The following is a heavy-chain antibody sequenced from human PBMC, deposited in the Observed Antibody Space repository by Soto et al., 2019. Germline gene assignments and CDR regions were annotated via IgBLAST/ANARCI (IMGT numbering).Heavy chain of an antibody. J-gene: IGHJ6*02. CDR3: AREVNNYYGMDV. CDR2: ISYSGST. V-gene: IGHV4-30-4*01. CDR1: GASISSDDYY. Sequence: QVQLQESGPGLVKPSQTLSLTCSISGASISSDDYYWSWFRQPPGKVLEWIGYISYSGSTYYNPSLKSRITISVDTSKTQFSLILSSVTAADTAVFYCAREVNNYYGMDVWGQGTTVTVSS.